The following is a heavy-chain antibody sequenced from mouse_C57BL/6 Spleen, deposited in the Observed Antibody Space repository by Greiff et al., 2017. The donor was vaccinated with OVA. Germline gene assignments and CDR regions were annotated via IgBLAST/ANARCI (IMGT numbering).Heavy chain of an antibody. V-gene: IGHV2-2*01. Sequence: QVQLKESGPGLVQPSQSLSITCTVSGFSLTSYGVHWVRQSPGKGLEWLGVIWSGGSTDYNAAFISRLSISKDNSKSQVFFKMNSLQADDTAIYYCARIYDGYTYWYFDVWGTGTTVTVSS. D-gene: IGHD2-3*01. J-gene: IGHJ1*03. CDR1: GFSLTSYG. CDR3: ARIYDGYTYWYFDV. CDR2: IWSGGST.